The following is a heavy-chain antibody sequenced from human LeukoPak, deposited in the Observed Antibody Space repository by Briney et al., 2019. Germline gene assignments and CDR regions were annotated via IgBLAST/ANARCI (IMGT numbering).Heavy chain of an antibody. J-gene: IGHJ4*02. CDR2: ISGSGGST. CDR3: AKSPQLWLLGTIDY. CDR1: GFTFSSYW. Sequence: GGSLRLSCAASGFTFSSYWMSWVRQAPGKGLEWVSAISGSGGSTYYADSVKGRFTISRDNSKNTLYLQMNSLRAEDTAVYYCAKSPQLWLLGTIDYWGQGTLVTVSS. V-gene: IGHV3-23*01. D-gene: IGHD5-18*01.